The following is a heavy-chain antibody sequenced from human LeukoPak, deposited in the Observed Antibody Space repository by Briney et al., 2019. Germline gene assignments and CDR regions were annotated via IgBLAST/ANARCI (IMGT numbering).Heavy chain of an antibody. CDR1: GYTFTSYD. CDR3: ARDLGSRDGYNPPNLFDN. Sequence: SVKVSCKASGYTFTSYDINWVRQAPGQGLEWMGGIIPIFGTTNYAQKFRGRVTITADESTSTAYMELSSLRSEDTAVYYCARDLGSRDGYNPPNLFDNWGQGTLVTVSS. CDR2: IIPIFGTT. J-gene: IGHJ4*02. V-gene: IGHV1-69*13. D-gene: IGHD5-24*01.